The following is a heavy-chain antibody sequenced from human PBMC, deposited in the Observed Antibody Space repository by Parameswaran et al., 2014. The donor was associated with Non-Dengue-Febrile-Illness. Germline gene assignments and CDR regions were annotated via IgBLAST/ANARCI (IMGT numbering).Heavy chain of an antibody. J-gene: IGHJ4*02. V-gene: IGHV1-3*01. D-gene: IGHD1-1*01. CDR2: INAGNGNT. Sequence: WVRQAPGQRLEWMGWINAGNGNTKYSQKFQGRVTITRDTSASTAYMELSSLRSEDTAVYYCARGPSTGAGDYWGQGTLVTVS. CDR3: ARGPSTGAGDY.